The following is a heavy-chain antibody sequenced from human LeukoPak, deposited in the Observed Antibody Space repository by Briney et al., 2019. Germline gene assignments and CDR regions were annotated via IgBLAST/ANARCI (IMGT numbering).Heavy chain of an antibody. CDR1: GFTFSSYP. V-gene: IGHV3-23*01. Sequence: PGGSLRLSCAASGFTFSSYPMSWVRQAPGKGLEWVSAISGSGGDTYYADSVKGRFTISRGNSKNTLYLQMNSLRAEDTALYYCATSSGWYPKYFDYWGQGTLVTVSS. CDR3: ATSSGWYPKYFDY. CDR2: ISGSGGDT. D-gene: IGHD6-19*01. J-gene: IGHJ4*02.